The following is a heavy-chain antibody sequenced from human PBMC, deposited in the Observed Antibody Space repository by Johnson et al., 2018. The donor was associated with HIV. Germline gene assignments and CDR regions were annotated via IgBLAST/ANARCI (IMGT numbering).Heavy chain of an antibody. J-gene: IGHJ3*02. D-gene: IGHD4-23*01. CDR2: ISYDGSNK. CDR1: GFTFSSYP. Sequence: QVQLVESGGDVVQPGRSLRLSCAASGFTFSSYPIHWVRQAPGKGLEWVAVISYDGSNKYYADSVKGRFAISRDNSKNTLYLQMNSLRAEDTAVYDCAKESYTGGLDIWGQGTMVTVSS. CDR3: AKESYTGGLDI. V-gene: IGHV3-30*09.